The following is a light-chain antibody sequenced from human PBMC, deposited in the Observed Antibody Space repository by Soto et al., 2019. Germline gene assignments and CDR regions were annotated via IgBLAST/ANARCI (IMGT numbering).Light chain of an antibody. CDR2: WGS. CDR1: QSVLYHVDNKNS. V-gene: IGKV4-1*01. CDR3: QQYDYAPYS. J-gene: IGKJ2*03. Sequence: DIVMTQSPDSLAVSLGERATISCESSQSVLYHVDNKNSLAWYQQRPGQPPRLLIYWGSARESGVPDRFSGGGSGTDFSLTISGLQAEDAAVYYCQQYDYAPYSLVQGTKLEIK.